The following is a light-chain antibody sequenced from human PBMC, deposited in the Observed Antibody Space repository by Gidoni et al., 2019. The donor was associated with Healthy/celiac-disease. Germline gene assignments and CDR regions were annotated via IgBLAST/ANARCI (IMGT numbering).Light chain of an antibody. J-gene: IGLJ2*01. CDR1: SRDVGGYNY. CDR3: CSYAGSYTLV. Sequence: QSALTQPRSVSGSPGQSVTISCTGASRDVGGYNYVSWYQQYPGIAPKLMIFDVSKRPSGVPDRFSGSKSGNTASLTISGLQAEDEADYYCCSYAGSYTLVFGGGTKLTV. CDR2: DVS. V-gene: IGLV2-11*01.